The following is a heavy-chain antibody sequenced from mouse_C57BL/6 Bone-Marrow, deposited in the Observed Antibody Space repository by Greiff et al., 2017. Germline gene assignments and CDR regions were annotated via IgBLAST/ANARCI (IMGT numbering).Heavy chain of an antibody. Sequence: EVKLEESGGGLVQPGGSLKLSCAASGFTFSDYYMYWVRQTPEKRLEWVAYISNGGGSTYYPDTVKGRFTISRDNAKNTRYLQMSRLTSEDTAMYYCARDRVAWFDYWGQGTLVTVSA. CDR2: ISNGGGST. D-gene: IGHD1-3*01. CDR3: ARDRVAWFDY. V-gene: IGHV5-12*01. J-gene: IGHJ3*01. CDR1: GFTFSDYY.